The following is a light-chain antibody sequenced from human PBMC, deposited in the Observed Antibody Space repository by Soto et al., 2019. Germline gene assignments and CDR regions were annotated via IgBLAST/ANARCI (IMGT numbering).Light chain of an antibody. CDR2: EVT. V-gene: IGLV2-14*01. J-gene: IGLJ1*01. Sequence: QSVLTQPASVSGSPGQSITISCTGTSSDVGTYNYVSWYQLHPGEAPKLIIFEVTNRPSGVSNRFSGSKSGNTASLTISGLQSEDETDYCCSSYTSLSTVVFGTGTKVTVL. CDR1: SSDVGTYNY. CDR3: SSYTSLSTVV.